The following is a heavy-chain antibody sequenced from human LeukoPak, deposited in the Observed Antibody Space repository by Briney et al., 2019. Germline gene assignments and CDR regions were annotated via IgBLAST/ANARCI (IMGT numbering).Heavy chain of an antibody. Sequence: GGSLRLSCAASGFTFSSYAMSWVRQAPGKGLEWVSAISGSGGSTYYADSVKGRFTISRDNSKNTLYLQMNSLRSEDTAVYYCAKDYDYGDYVDYWGQGTLVTVSS. CDR2: ISGSGGST. CDR1: GFTFSSYA. CDR3: AKDYDYGDYVDY. D-gene: IGHD4-17*01. V-gene: IGHV3-23*01. J-gene: IGHJ4*02.